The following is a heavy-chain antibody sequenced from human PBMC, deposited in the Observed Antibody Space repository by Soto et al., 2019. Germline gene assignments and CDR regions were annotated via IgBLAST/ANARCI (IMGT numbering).Heavy chain of an antibody. CDR2: INHSGST. CDR1: GGSFSVSY. Sequence: SETLSLTCAVYGGSFSVSYWSLIRQPPGKGLEWIGEINHSGSTNYNPSLKSRVTISVDTSKNQFSLKLNSVTAADTAVYYCARGTARGGIGLVDYWGQGTLVTVSS. CDR3: ARGTARGGIGLVDY. V-gene: IGHV4-34*01. J-gene: IGHJ4*02. D-gene: IGHD3-10*01.